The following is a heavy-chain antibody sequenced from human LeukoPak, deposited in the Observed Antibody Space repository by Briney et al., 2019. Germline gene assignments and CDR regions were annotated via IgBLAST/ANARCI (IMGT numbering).Heavy chain of an antibody. Sequence: SETLSLACTVSSDSISNYYWNWIRQPPGKGLEWIGNIYYSGSTNYNPSLKGRVTISLDTSKNQFSLKLSSVTAADTAVYYCARGEAGATTDFDFWGQGTLVTVSS. D-gene: IGHD1-26*01. CDR1: SDSISNYY. J-gene: IGHJ4*02. V-gene: IGHV4-59*01. CDR3: ARGEAGATTDFDF. CDR2: IYYSGST.